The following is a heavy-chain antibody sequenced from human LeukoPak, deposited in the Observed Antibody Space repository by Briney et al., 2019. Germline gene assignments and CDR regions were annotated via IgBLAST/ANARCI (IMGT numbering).Heavy chain of an antibody. D-gene: IGHD5-12*01. Sequence: GGSLRLSCAASGFTFSSYAMFWVRQAPGKELEYVSSITGNGGSTYYTDSVRGRFITSRDNSKNTLYLQMGSLGVEDMAVYYCARSSIGYSATWGQGTLVIVSS. V-gene: IGHV3-64*02. CDR1: GFTFSSYA. J-gene: IGHJ5*02. CDR2: ITGNGGST. CDR3: ARSSIGYSAT.